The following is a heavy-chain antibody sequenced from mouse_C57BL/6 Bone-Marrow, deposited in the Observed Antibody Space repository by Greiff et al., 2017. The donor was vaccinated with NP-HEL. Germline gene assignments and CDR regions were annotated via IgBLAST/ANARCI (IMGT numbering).Heavy chain of an antibody. CDR1: GYTFTDYY. Sequence: EVQLQQSGPELVKPGASVKISCKASGYTFTDYYMNWVKQSHGKSLEWIGDINPNNGGTSYNQKFKGKATLTVDKSSSTAYMELRSLTSEDSAVYYCARSLYYGSSGFAYWGQGTLVTVSA. CDR2: INPNNGGT. V-gene: IGHV1-26*01. J-gene: IGHJ3*01. D-gene: IGHD1-1*01. CDR3: ARSLYYGSSGFAY.